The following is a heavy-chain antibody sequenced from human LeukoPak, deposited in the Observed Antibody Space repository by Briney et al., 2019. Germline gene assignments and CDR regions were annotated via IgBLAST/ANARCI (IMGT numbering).Heavy chain of an antibody. CDR1: GGSISSYY. V-gene: IGHV4-59*08. Sequence: SETLSLTCTVSGGSISSYYWSWIRQPPGKGLEWIGYIYYSGSTNYNPSLKSRVTISVDTSKNQFSLKLSSVTAADTAVYYCARGPNVLLWFGELWFDYWGQGTLVSVSS. CDR2: IYYSGST. CDR3: ARGPNVLLWFGELWFDY. D-gene: IGHD3-10*01. J-gene: IGHJ4*02.